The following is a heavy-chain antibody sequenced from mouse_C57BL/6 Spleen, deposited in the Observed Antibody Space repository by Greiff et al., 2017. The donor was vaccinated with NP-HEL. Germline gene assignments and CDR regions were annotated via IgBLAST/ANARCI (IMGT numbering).Heavy chain of an antibody. D-gene: IGHD2-1*01. V-gene: IGHV5-9*01. Sequence: EVKLVESGGGLVKPGGSLKLSCAASGFTFSSYTMSWVRQTPEKRLEWVATISGGGGNTYYPVSVKGRFTISRDNAKNTLYLQMSSLRSEDTALYYCARQGPFYYGNYAGAMDYWGQGTSVTVSS. CDR3: ARQGPFYYGNYAGAMDY. J-gene: IGHJ4*01. CDR1: GFTFSSYT. CDR2: ISGGGGNT.